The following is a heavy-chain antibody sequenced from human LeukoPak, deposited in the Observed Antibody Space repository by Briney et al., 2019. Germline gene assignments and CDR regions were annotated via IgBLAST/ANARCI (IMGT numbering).Heavy chain of an antibody. J-gene: IGHJ3*02. D-gene: IGHD3-10*01. CDR3: ARDRGEYYYGSGSYKVAFDI. CDR1: GGSFSGYY. V-gene: IGHV4-59*01. Sequence: PETLSLTCAVYGGSFSGYYWSWIRQPPGKGLEWIGYIYYSGSTNYNPSLKSRVTISVGTSKNQFSLKLSSVTAADTAVYYCARDRGEYYYGSGSYKVAFDIWGQGTMVTVSS. CDR2: IYYSGST.